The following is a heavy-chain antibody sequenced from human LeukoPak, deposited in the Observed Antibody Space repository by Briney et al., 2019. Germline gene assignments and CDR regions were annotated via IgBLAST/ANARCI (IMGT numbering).Heavy chain of an antibody. D-gene: IGHD1-26*01. J-gene: IGHJ6*02. CDR3: ARVKKRSYSYYYGMDV. Sequence: GGSLRLSCAASGFTFSSYSMNWVRQAPGKGLEWVPSISSSSSYIYYADSVKGRFTISRDNAKNSLYLQMNSLRAEDTAVYYCARVKKRSYSYYYGMDVWGQGTTVTVSS. CDR2: ISSSSSYI. CDR1: GFTFSSYS. V-gene: IGHV3-21*01.